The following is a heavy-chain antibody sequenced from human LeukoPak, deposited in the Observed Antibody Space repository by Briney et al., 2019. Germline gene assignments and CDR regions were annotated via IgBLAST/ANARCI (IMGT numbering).Heavy chain of an antibody. CDR1: GFTFSSCG. Sequence: GGSLRLSCAASGFTFSSCGMHWVRQAPGKGLEWVAVISYDGSNKYYADSVKGRFTISRDNSKNTLYLQMNSLRAEDTAVYYCAKAFTSGSYYFDYWGQGTLVTVSS. CDR2: ISYDGSNK. V-gene: IGHV3-30*18. CDR3: AKAFTSGSYYFDY. D-gene: IGHD1-26*01. J-gene: IGHJ4*02.